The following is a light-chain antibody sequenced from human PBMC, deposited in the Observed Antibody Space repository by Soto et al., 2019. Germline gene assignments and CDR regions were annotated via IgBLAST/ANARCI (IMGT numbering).Light chain of an antibody. V-gene: IGKV3-20*01. CDR2: GAS. CDR1: QSVSSSY. Sequence: EVLMTQSPATLSVSPGERATLSCRASQSVSSSYLAWYQQKPGQAPRLLIYGASSRATGIPDRFSGSGSGTDFTLTISRLEPEDFAVYYCQQYGSSPFTFGPGTKVDIK. CDR3: QQYGSSPFT. J-gene: IGKJ3*01.